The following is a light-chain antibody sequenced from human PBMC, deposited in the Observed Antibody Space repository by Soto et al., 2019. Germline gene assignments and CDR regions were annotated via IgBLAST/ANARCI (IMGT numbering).Light chain of an antibody. CDR3: RSYVGGNNLV. J-gene: IGLJ3*02. Sequence: QSVLTQPPSASASPGQSVTISGTGSSSDIGGYKYVAWYQQYPGKVPRLLIYEVSKRPSGVPDRFSGSKSGNTASLTVSGLQAEDEADYYCRSYVGGNNLVFGGGTQLTVL. CDR1: SSDIGGYKY. V-gene: IGLV2-8*01. CDR2: EVS.